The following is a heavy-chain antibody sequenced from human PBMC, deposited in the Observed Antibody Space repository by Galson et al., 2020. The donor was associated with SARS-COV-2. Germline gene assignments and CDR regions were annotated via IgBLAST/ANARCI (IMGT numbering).Heavy chain of an antibody. V-gene: IGHV3-72*01. J-gene: IGHJ4*02. CDR3: VNGRTGSVVDY. D-gene: IGHD3-9*01. CDR2: ISSKANNHTT. CDR1: GFIFSDHN. Sequence: SCAASGFIFSDHNMNWVRQSPGQGLEWVGRISSKANNHTTEYAASVTGRFSISRDDSKNSQYLQMNSLKTEDTAAYYCVNGRTGSVVDYWGQGGLVTVSS.